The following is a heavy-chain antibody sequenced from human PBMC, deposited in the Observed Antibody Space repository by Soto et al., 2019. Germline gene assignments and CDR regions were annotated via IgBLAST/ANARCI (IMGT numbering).Heavy chain of an antibody. Sequence: QVQLVQSGAEVKKPGTSVKVSCKASGYTFTGYFIHWLRHAPGQGLEWMGRINPNSGATNYARKCQDRVTRTRDTSSNTAYMELSSLRSDDTAIYYCANLPPTPDWFDPWCQGTLVTVSS. J-gene: IGHJ5*02. V-gene: IGHV1-2*06. CDR3: ANLPPTPDWFDP. CDR1: GYTFTGYF. CDR2: INPNSGAT. D-gene: IGHD2-15*01.